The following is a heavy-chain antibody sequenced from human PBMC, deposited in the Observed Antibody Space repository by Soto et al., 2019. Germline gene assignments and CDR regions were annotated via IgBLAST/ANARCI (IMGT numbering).Heavy chain of an antibody. Sequence: QVQLQESGPGLVKPSETLSLTCTDSGGSISSYYWSWIRQPPGKGLEWIGFIFYSGSTSYNPSLKSRVTISIDTSEYQFSLKLNSVTAADTAVYYCASMIGDPVLSFDSWGQGTLVAVSS. V-gene: IGHV4-59*01. CDR2: IFYSGST. J-gene: IGHJ5*01. CDR1: GGSISSYY. D-gene: IGHD3-10*02. CDR3: ASMIGDPVLSFDS.